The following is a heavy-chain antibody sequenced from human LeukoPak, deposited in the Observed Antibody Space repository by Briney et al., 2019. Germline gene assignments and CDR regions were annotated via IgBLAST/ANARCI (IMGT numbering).Heavy chain of an antibody. V-gene: IGHV1-69*13. D-gene: IGHD5-24*01. CDR1: GYTFTSYG. CDR2: IIPIFGTA. Sequence: SVKVSCKASGYTFTSYGISWVRQAPGQGLEWMGGIIPIFGTANYAQKFQGRVTITADESTSTAYMELSSLRSEDTAVYYCARVHPQSYLDYWGQGTLVTVSS. CDR3: ARVHPQSYLDY. J-gene: IGHJ4*02.